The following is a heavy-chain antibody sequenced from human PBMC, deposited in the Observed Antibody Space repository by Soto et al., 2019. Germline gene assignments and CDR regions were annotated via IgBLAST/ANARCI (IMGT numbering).Heavy chain of an antibody. CDR3: ATGEAAADLDY. J-gene: IGHJ4*02. CDR1: GYRFTGYG. Sequence: ASVKVSCKASGYRFTGYGLHWVRQAPGQGLQWMGWIVVGSGNTIYAQKFQCRVTMTEDTSTDTAYMELSSLRSEDTAVYYCATGEAAADLDYWGQGTLVTVSS. V-gene: IGHV1-8*02. CDR2: IVVGSGNT. D-gene: IGHD6-13*01.